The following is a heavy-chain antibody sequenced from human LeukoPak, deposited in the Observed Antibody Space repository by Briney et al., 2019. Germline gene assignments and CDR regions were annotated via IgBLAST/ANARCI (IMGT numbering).Heavy chain of an antibody. CDR3: ARDRAVVTAVGGRYYGMDV. V-gene: IGHV4-31*11. D-gene: IGHD2-21*02. CDR1: GGSIDTAGYF. CDR2: IRYSVRT. Sequence: SQTLSLTCAVSGGSIDTAGYFWSWIRQHPGKGLEWIGDIRYSVRTYYNPSLKSRVTISLDTSKNQFSLKLSSLTVADTAVYYCARDRAVVTAVGGRYYGMDVWGQGTTVTVSS. J-gene: IGHJ6*02.